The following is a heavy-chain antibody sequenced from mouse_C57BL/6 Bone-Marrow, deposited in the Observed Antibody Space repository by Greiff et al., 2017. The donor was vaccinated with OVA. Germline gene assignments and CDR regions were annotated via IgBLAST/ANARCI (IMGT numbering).Heavy chain of an antibody. V-gene: IGHV10-1*01. CDR1: GFSFNTYA. CDR3: GGDGAFAY. J-gene: IGHJ3*01. Sequence: EVQLVESGGGLVQPKGSLKLSCAASGFSFNTYAMNWVRQAPGKGLEWVARIRSKSNNYATYYADSVKDRFTISRDDSECMRYLQMNNLKSEDTAEYSWGGDGAFAYWGQGTLVTVSA. D-gene: IGHD1-1*02. CDR2: IRSKSNNYAT.